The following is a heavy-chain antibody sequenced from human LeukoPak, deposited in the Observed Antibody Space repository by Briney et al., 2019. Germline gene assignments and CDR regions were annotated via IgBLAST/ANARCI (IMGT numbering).Heavy chain of an antibody. Sequence: GGSLRLSCAASGFTFSSYAMSWVRQAPGKGLEWVSAISGSGGSTYYADSVKGRFTISRDNSKNTLYPQMNSLRAEDTAVYYCAKDKGMSDYFDYWGQGTLVTVSS. J-gene: IGHJ4*02. CDR3: AKDKGMSDYFDY. CDR2: ISGSGGST. V-gene: IGHV3-23*01. CDR1: GFTFSSYA. D-gene: IGHD3-10*01.